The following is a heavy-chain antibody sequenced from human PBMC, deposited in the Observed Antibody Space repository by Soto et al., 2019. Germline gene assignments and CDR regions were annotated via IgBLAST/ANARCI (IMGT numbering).Heavy chain of an antibody. CDR2: INPNSGGT. Sequence: GASVKVSCKASGYTFTGYYMHWVRQAPGQGLEWMGWINPNSGGTNYAQKFQGRVTMTRDTSISTAYMELSRLRSDDTAVYYCARDLGRIQLNPVLFYNWFDPWGQGTLVTVSS. CDR3: ARDLGRIQLNPVLFYNWFDP. J-gene: IGHJ5*02. CDR1: GYTFTGYY. V-gene: IGHV1-2*02. D-gene: IGHD5-18*01.